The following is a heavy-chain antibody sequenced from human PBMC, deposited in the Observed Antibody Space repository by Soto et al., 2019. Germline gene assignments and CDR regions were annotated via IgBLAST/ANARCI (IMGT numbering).Heavy chain of an antibody. Sequence: GGSLRLSCAASGFTFSSYAMSWVRQAPGKGLEWVSAISGSGGSTYYAESVKSRFTISRDNSKNKLYLQMNSLRAEDTAVYFCAKDPASYYYDSSGYYYDYWGQVTLVTVSS. V-gene: IGHV3-23*01. D-gene: IGHD3-22*01. CDR2: ISGSGGST. J-gene: IGHJ4*02. CDR1: GFTFSSYA. CDR3: AKDPASYYYDSSGYYYDY.